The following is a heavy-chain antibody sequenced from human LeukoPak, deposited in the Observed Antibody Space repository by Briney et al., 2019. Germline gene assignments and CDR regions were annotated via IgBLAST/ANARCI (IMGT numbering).Heavy chain of an antibody. J-gene: IGHJ4*02. CDR3: ARDMRVTTVTQPFDY. V-gene: IGHV1-69*04. CDR2: IIPILGIA. Sequence: SVKVSCKASGGTFSSYAISWVRQAPGQGLEWMGRIIPILGIANYAQKFQGRVTITADKSTSTAYMELSSLRSEDTAVYYCARDMRVTTVTQPFDYWGQGTLVTVSS. CDR1: GGTFSSYA. D-gene: IGHD4-17*01.